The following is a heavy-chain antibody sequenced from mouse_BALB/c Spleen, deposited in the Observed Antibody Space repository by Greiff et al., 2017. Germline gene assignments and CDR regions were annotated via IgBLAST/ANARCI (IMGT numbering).Heavy chain of an antibody. CDR2: ISYDGSN. V-gene: IGHV3-6*02. CDR1: GYSITSGYY. Sequence: EVKLMESGPGLVKPSQSLSLTCSVTGYSITSGYYWTWIRQFPGNKLEWMGYISYDGSNNYNPSLKNRISITRDTSKNQFFLKLNSVTTEDTATYYCARANITPYAMDYWGQGTSVTVSS. D-gene: IGHD1-1*01. J-gene: IGHJ4*01. CDR3: ARANITPYAMDY.